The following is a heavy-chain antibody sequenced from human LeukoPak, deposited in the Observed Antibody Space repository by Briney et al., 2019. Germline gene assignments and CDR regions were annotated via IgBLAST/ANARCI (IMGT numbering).Heavy chain of an antibody. Sequence: SETLSLTCTVSGGSISIYYWIWIWQPPGKGLEWSGYIYYRGHTNYNPSLKSRVTISIHAYKNQFSLMLSSVTAADTAVYYCARSASPYSISSDYYYFDYWGQGTLGTVSS. D-gene: IGHD6-13*01. CDR1: GGSISIYY. CDR3: ARSASPYSISSDYYYFDY. J-gene: IGHJ4*02. CDR2: IYYRGHT. V-gene: IGHV4-59*01.